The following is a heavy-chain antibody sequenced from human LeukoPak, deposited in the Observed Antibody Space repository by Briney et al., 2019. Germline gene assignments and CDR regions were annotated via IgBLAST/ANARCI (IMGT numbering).Heavy chain of an antibody. CDR2: ISSSGSTI. Sequence: GGSLRLSCAASGFTFSDYYMSWIRQAPGKGLEWVSYISSSGSTIYYADSVKGRFTISRDNAKNSLYLQMNSLRAEDTAVYYCASLLYYAILTGYLDYWGQGTLVTVSS. CDR3: ASLLYYAILTGYLDY. J-gene: IGHJ4*02. CDR1: GFTFSDYY. D-gene: IGHD3-9*01. V-gene: IGHV3-11*04.